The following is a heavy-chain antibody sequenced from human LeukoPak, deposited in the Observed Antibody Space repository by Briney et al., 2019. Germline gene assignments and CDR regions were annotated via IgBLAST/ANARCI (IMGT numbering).Heavy chain of an antibody. D-gene: IGHD2-8*02. CDR2: IRSKAYGATI. CDR1: GFIFGDHA. J-gene: IGHJ6*02. Sequence: GGSLRLSCTASGFIFGDHAMSWVRQAPGKGLEWVGFIRSKAYGATIEYAASVKVRFTISRDDSKGIAYLQMDNLKIEDTALYYCTRGPILLWIHNGMDVWGQGTTVTVSS. CDR3: TRGPILLWIHNGMDV. V-gene: IGHV3-49*04.